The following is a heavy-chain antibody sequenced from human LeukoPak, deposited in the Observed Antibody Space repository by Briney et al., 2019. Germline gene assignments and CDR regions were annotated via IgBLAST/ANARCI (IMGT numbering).Heavy chain of an antibody. Sequence: PGGSLRLSCAASGFTFSSYAIHWVRQAPGEGLEWVAFIWYDGSNKYYADSVKGRFTISRDNSENTLYLQMNSLRPEDTAVYYCAKGGSTWCHFDYWGQGTLVTVSS. CDR1: GFTFSSYA. D-gene: IGHD6-13*01. CDR3: AKGGSTWCHFDY. J-gene: IGHJ4*02. V-gene: IGHV3-30*02. CDR2: IWYDGSNK.